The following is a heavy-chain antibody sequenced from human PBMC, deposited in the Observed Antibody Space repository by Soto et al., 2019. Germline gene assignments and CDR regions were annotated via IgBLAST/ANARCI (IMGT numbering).Heavy chain of an antibody. D-gene: IGHD3-16*02. V-gene: IGHV4-39*01. CDR2: IYYSGST. CDR3: ARSIVIAYYYYGMDV. CDR1: GGSISSSSYY. J-gene: IGHJ6*02. Sequence: ETRSLTCTVSGGSISSSSYYWGWIRRPPGKGLEWIGSIYYSGSTYYNPSLKSRVTISVDTSKNQFSLKLSSVTAADTAVYYCARSIVIAYYYYGMDVWGQGTTVTVSS.